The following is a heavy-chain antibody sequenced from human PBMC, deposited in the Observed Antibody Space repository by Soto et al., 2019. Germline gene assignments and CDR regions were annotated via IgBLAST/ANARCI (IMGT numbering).Heavy chain of an antibody. D-gene: IGHD6-19*01. CDR3: AKDIKQWLLHSYFDS. Sequence: PGGSLRLSCAASGFTFSSYGMHWVRQAPGKGLEWVAVIWYDGSNKYYADSVKGRFTISRDNSKNTLYLQMNSLRPEDTATYYCAKDIKQWLLHSYFDSWGQGVLVTVSS. J-gene: IGHJ4*02. V-gene: IGHV3-30*02. CDR1: GFTFSSYG. CDR2: IWYDGSNK.